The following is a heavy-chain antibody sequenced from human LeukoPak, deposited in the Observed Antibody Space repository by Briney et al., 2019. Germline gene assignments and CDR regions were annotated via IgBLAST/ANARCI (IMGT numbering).Heavy chain of an antibody. CDR3: ARDPSSGWYLKGWFDP. CDR2: ITGGGDTT. CDR1: GFTFSSYA. Sequence: GGSLRLSCAASGFTFSSYAMTWVRQAPGKGLEWVSAITGGGDTTYYADSVKGRFTISRDNAKNSLYLQMNSLRAEDTAVYYCARDPSSGWYLKGWFDPWGQGTLVTVSS. V-gene: IGHV3-23*01. J-gene: IGHJ5*02. D-gene: IGHD6-19*01.